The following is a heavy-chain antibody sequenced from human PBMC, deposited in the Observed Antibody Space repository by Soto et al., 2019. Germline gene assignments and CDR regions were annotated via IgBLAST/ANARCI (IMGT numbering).Heavy chain of an antibody. J-gene: IGHJ4*02. CDR3: AKSITARPFDY. Sequence: PGGFLRLSCAASGFTVSSTYMSWVRQAPGKGLEWVSCMYSGGNTYYADSVKGRFTISRDNSKNTLYLQMNSLRAEDTAVYYCAKSITARPFDYWGQGALVTVSS. CDR1: GFTVSSTY. CDR2: MYSGGNT. D-gene: IGHD6-6*01. V-gene: IGHV3-53*01.